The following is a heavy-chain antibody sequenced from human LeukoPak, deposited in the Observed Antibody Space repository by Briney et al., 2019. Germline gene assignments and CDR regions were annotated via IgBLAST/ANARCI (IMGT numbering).Heavy chain of an antibody. CDR2: INHSGST. J-gene: IGHJ6*03. Sequence: SSETLSLTCAVYGGSFSGYYWSWIRQPPGKGLEWIGEINHSGSTNYNPSLKSRVTISVDTSKNQFSLKLSSVTAADTAVYYCAKTFWSGLGDYYYYYMDVWGKGTTVTVSS. CDR1: GGSFSGYY. V-gene: IGHV4-34*01. D-gene: IGHD3-3*01. CDR3: AKTFWSGLGDYYYYYMDV.